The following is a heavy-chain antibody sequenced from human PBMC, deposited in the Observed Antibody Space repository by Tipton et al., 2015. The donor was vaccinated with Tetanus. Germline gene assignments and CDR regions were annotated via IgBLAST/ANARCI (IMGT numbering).Heavy chain of an antibody. V-gene: IGHV3-30*18. Sequence: SLRLSCAATGFTFNIFGMSWVRQAPGKGLEWVAVISSDGNKQFYADSVKGRFTISRDNSKNTLYLQMNSLRLEDTAIYYCAKEVAKGGIDIDYWGLGAQVTVSS. D-gene: IGHD2-15*01. CDR2: ISSDGNKQ. J-gene: IGHJ4*02. CDR1: GFTFNIFG. CDR3: AKEVAKGGIDIDY.